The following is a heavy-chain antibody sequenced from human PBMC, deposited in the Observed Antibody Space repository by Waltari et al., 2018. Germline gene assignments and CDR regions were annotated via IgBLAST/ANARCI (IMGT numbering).Heavy chain of an antibody. Sequence: QVQLVQSGAEVKKPGSSVKVSCKASGGTFSSYAISWVRQAPGQGLEWMGRIIPIFGTANYAQKFQGRVTITADKSTSTAYMELSSLRSEDTAVYYCARSYTPMVQGVIPNWFDPWGQGTLVTVSS. D-gene: IGHD3-10*01. CDR3: ARSYTPMVQGVIPNWFDP. CDR1: GGTFSSYA. V-gene: IGHV1-69*08. CDR2: IIPIFGTA. J-gene: IGHJ5*02.